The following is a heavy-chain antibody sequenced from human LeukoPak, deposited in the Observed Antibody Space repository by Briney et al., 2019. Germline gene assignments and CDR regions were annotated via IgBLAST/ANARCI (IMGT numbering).Heavy chain of an antibody. D-gene: IGHD5-12*01. J-gene: IGHJ4*02. CDR3: ARAGGIESAFD. Sequence: GGSLRLPCAASGFTFSSYSMNWVRQAPGKGLEWVSSITSRSSHIYYADSVRGRFTISRDNAEKSLYLQMNSLRAEDTAVYYCARAGGIESAFDWGQGTLVTVSS. V-gene: IGHV3-21*01. CDR2: ITSRSSHI. CDR1: GFTFSSYS.